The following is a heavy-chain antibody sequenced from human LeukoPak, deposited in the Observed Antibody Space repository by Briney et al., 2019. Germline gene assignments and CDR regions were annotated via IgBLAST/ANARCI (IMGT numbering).Heavy chain of an antibody. D-gene: IGHD5-24*01. CDR3: AYGGDAYKTGY. CDR2: MYYSGST. J-gene: IGHJ4*02. Sequence: KPSETLSLTCTVSGGSINRNYWNWIRQPPGKGLEWIGCMYYSGSTNYNPSLKSRVTISLDTSKNQFSLKLSSATAADTAVYYCAYGGDAYKTGYWGQGILVTVSS. CDR1: GGSINRNY. V-gene: IGHV4-59*01.